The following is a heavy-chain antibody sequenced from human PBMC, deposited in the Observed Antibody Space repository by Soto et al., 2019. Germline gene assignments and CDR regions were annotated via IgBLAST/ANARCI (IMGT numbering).Heavy chain of an antibody. D-gene: IGHD6-13*01. Sequence: GSLRVCCVASGFTFSSYAMGWVGQAPGKGLEWVSAISGSGGSTYYADSVKGRFTISRDNSKNTLYLQMNSLRAEDTAVYYCEKGIAAAGTDNWFDPWGQGTLVTVPS. J-gene: IGHJ5*02. CDR3: EKGIAAAGTDNWFDP. CDR2: ISGSGGST. V-gene: IGHV3-23*01. CDR1: GFTFSSYA.